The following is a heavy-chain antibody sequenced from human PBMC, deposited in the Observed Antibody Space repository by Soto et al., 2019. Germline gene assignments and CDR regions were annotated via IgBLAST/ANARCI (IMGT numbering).Heavy chain of an antibody. CDR1: GGSISSSSYY. J-gene: IGHJ4*02. D-gene: IGHD3-9*01. CDR3: ARHVRDILTGYSLGANDY. V-gene: IGHV4-39*01. Sequence: SETLSLTCTVSGGSISSSSYYWGWIRQPPGKGLEWIGSIYYSGSTYYNPSLKSRVTISVDTSKNQFSLKLSSVTAADTAGYYCARHVRDILTGYSLGANDYWGQGTLVTVSS. CDR2: IYYSGST.